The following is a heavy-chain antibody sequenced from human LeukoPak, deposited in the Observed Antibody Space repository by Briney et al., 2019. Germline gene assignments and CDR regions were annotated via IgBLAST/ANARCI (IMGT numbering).Heavy chain of an antibody. V-gene: IGHV3-73*01. CDR3: TSSTIWFGDY. CDR2: IRSKANSYAT. J-gene: IGHJ4*02. CDR1: GFTFSGSA. Sequence: GGSLRLSCAASGFTFSGSAMHWVRQASGKGLEWVGRIRSKANSYATAYAASVKGRFTISRDDSKNTAYLQMNSLKTEDTAVYYCTSSTIWFGDYWGQGTLVTVSS. D-gene: IGHD3-10*01.